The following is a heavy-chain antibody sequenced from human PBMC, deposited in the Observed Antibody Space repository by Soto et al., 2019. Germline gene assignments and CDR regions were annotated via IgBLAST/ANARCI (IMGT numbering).Heavy chain of an antibody. CDR1: GDSISSSGSY. CDR3: ARHVRGAVTMNWFDS. Sequence: PSETLSLTCTVSGDSISSSGSYWAWIRQAPGKGLEWIGSVYHTEDTYDNPSLKSRVTMSVDTSRNQFSLNLTSVTAADTALYFCARHVRGAVTMNWFDSWGQGILVTVSS. D-gene: IGHD3-10*02. J-gene: IGHJ5*01. CDR2: VYHTEDT. V-gene: IGHV4-39*01.